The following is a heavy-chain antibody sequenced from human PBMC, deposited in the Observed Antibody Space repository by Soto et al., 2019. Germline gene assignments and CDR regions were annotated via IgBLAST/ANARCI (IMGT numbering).Heavy chain of an antibody. CDR2: IAVGSGYT. D-gene: IGHD2-8*01. Sequence: GASMKVSCKSSGFPFTSSAFQWVRQARGQRLEWIGWIAVGSGYTNYAQRFQDRVTLTRDMSTATTYMELSRLTSEDTAIYYCAADATAWQQMVPSDYWGQGTLVTVS. J-gene: IGHJ4*02. V-gene: IGHV1-58*01. CDR3: AADATAWQQMVPSDY. CDR1: GFPFTSSA.